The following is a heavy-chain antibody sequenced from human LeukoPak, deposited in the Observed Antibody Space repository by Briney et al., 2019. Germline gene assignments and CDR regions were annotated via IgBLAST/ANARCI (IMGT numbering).Heavy chain of an antibody. CDR2: INHSGST. J-gene: IGHJ3*02. V-gene: IGHV4-34*01. Sequence: SGTLSLTCAVYGGSFSGYYWSWIRQPPGKGLEWIGEINHSGSTNYNPSLKSRGTISVDKSKNQLSLKLSSVTAAETAVYCCARGGYDYVWGSYRHYDAFDTWGQGTMVTVSS. CDR1: GGSFSGYY. CDR3: ARGGYDYVWGSYRHYDAFDT. D-gene: IGHD3-16*02.